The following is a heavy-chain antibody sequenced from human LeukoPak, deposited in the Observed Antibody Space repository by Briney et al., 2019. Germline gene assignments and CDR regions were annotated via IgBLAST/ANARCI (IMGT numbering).Heavy chain of an antibody. D-gene: IGHD4-23*01. J-gene: IGHJ5*02. V-gene: IGHV3-23*01. CDR3: AKDHMTTVVTLCFDP. CDR2: ISGSGGST. Sequence: PGGSLRLSCAASGXTFSSYAMSWVRQAPGKGLEWVSAISGSGGSTYYADSVKGRFTISRDNSKNTLYLQMNSLRAEDTAVYYCAKDHMTTVVTLCFDPWGQGTLVTVSS. CDR1: GXTFSSYA.